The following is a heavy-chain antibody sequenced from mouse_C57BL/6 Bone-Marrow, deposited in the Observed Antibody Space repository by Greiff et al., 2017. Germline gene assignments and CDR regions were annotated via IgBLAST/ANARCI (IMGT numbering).Heavy chain of an antibody. CDR1: GYTFTGYW. D-gene: IGHD1-1*01. V-gene: IGHV1-9*01. J-gene: IGHJ3*01. CDR2: ILPGSGST. CDR3: ARRYYYGSSRRPWFAY. Sequence: VQLQQSGAELMKPGASVKLSCKATGYTFTGYWIEWVKQRPGHGLEWFGEILPGSGSTNYNEKFKGKATFTADTSSNTAYMQLSSLTTEDSAIYYCARRYYYGSSRRPWFAYWGQGTLVTVSA.